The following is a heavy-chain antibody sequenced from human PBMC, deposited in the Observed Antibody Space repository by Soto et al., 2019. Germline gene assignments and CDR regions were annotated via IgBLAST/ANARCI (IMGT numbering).Heavy chain of an antibody. V-gene: IGHV1-69*01. CDR1: GGTFSSYA. D-gene: IGHD3-22*01. Sequence: QVQLVQSGAEVKKPGSSVKVSCKASGGTFSSYAISWVRQAPGQGLEWMGGIIPIFGTANYAQKFQGRVTITADDTTSTADMELSSLRSEDTAVYYCAREGGGTYYYDSSGYYPSYMDVWGQGTTVTVSS. CDR3: AREGGGTYYYDSSGYYPSYMDV. J-gene: IGHJ6*02. CDR2: IIPIFGTA.